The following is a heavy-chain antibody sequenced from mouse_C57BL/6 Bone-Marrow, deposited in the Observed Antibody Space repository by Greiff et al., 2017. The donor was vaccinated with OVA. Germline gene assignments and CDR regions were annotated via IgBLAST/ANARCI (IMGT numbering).Heavy chain of an antibody. J-gene: IGHJ4*01. Sequence: EVKVVESGGGLVQPGESLKLSCESNEYEFPSHDMSWVRKTPEKRLELVAAINSDGGSTYYPDTMEIRFIISRDNTKKTLYLQMSSLRSEDTALYYCARHDYDDGYYAMDYWGQGTSVTVSS. CDR3: ARHDYDDGYYAMDY. V-gene: IGHV5-2*01. CDR2: INSDGGST. CDR1: EYEFPSHD. D-gene: IGHD2-4*01.